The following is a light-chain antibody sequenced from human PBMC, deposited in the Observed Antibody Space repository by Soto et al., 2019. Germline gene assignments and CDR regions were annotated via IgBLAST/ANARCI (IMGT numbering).Light chain of an antibody. V-gene: IGKV3-11*01. CDR2: DAL. J-gene: IGKJ1*01. CDR1: QSVSSN. CDR3: QQRSDWPPWT. Sequence: EIVVTQSPATLSVSPGERVTLSCRASQSVSSNLAWYQQKPGQAPRLLIFDALNRAPGVPARFSGSGSGTDFTLTISSLVPDDFAVYYCQQRSDWPPWTFGQGTKVEVK.